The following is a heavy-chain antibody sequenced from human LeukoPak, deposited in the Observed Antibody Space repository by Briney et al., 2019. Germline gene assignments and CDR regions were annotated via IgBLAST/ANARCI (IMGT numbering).Heavy chain of an antibody. CDR1: GGSISSGSYY. Sequence: SQTLSLTCTVSGGSISSGSYYWSWIRQPAGKGLEWIGRIYTSGSTNYNPSLKSRVTISVDTSKNQFSLKLSSVTAADTAVYYCAREESDWSSLGYYYHYMDVWGKGTTVAISS. CDR2: IYTSGST. V-gene: IGHV4-61*02. CDR3: AREESDWSSLGYYYHYMDV. D-gene: IGHD3-9*01. J-gene: IGHJ6*03.